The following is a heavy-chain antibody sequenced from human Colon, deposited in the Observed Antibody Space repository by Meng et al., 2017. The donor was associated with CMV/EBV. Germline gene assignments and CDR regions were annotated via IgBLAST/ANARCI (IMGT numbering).Heavy chain of an antibody. CDR2: INPVTGDT. CDR3: ATFGGDFDY. Sequence: VQLVSSGAEVKEPGASVKVSCKTSGYTFNGYFMHWVRQAPGQGLEWMGWINPVTGDTSYAQKFQVRVTMTRDTSISTAYMELSSLRSDDTVVYYCATFGGDFDYWGQGTLVTVSS. D-gene: IGHD3-3*01. CDR1: GYTFNGYF. J-gene: IGHJ4*02. V-gene: IGHV1-2*02.